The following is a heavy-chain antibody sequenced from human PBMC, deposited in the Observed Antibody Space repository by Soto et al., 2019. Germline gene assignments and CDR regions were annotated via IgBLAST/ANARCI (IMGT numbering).Heavy chain of an antibody. D-gene: IGHD3-9*01. Sequence: QVQLQESGPGLVKPSGTLSLTCAVSGGSITSTNWWRWVRQPPGKGLEWIGGIYHSRSTNYNPSLKRRVTPSLDKSKNQISLKLSSVTAADTAMYYCAKSRDVLTGYATIDNWGQGTLVTVSS. CDR1: GGSITSTNW. J-gene: IGHJ4*02. CDR3: AKSRDVLTGYATIDN. CDR2: IYHSRST. V-gene: IGHV4-4*02.